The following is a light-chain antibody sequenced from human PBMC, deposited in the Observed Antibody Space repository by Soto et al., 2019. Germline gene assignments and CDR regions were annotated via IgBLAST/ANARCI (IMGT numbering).Light chain of an antibody. CDR1: QSVSSNY. J-gene: IGKJ5*01. CDR3: QRYGGSPIT. Sequence: EIVLTQSPGTLSLSPGERATLSCRASQSVSSNYLAWYQQKPGQAPRLLIYDASNRATGIPDRFSGRGSGTDFTLTISRLEPEDVAVYYCQRYGGSPITFGPGTRLEIK. CDR2: DAS. V-gene: IGKV3-20*01.